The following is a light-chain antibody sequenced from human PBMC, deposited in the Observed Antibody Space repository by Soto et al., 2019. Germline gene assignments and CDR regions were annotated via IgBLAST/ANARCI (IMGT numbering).Light chain of an antibody. V-gene: IGKV1-5*01. CDR1: QRISSW. J-gene: IGKJ1*01. CDR2: DAS. Sequence: GDRVTITCRASQRISSWLAWYQQKPWKAPKLLIYDASSLESGVPSRFSGSGSGTEFTLTISSLQPDDFATYYCQQYNSYAWTFGQGTKVEIK. CDR3: QQYNSYAWT.